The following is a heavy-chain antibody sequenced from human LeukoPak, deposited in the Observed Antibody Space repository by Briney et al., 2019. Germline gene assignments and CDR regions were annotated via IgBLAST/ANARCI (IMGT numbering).Heavy chain of an antibody. Sequence: GASVKVSCKASGYTFTSYYMHWVRQAPGQGLEWMGIINPSGGSTSYAQKFQGRVTMTRDMSTSTVYMELSSLRSEDTAVYYCARDLSAAGTLSYYYYMDVWGKGTTVTISS. CDR1: GYTFTSYY. D-gene: IGHD6-13*01. CDR2: INPSGGST. V-gene: IGHV1-46*01. J-gene: IGHJ6*03. CDR3: ARDLSAAGTLSYYYYMDV.